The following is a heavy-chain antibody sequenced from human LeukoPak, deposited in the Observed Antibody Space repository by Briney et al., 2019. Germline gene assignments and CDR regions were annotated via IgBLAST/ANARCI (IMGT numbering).Heavy chain of an antibody. CDR1: GFTFSSYA. Sequence: PGGSLRLSCAASGFTFSSYAMSWVRQAPGKGLEWVSSISGSGGSTYYADSVKGRFTISRDNSKNTLYLQMNSLRAEDTAVYYCARDRHLYYYDSSGYSTWGQGTLVTVSS. CDR2: ISGSGGST. D-gene: IGHD3-22*01. CDR3: ARDRHLYYYDSSGYST. J-gene: IGHJ5*02. V-gene: IGHV3-23*01.